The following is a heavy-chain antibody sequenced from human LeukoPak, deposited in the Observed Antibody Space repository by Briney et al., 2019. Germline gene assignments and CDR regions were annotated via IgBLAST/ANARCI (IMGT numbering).Heavy chain of an antibody. CDR2: IYYSGNT. CDR3: ARNPTTVSQGFDP. Sequence: SETLSLTCTVSGGSISSSSYYWGWIRQPPGKGLEWVGSIYYSGNTYYNPSLKSRVTMSVDTSKNQFSLKLSSVTAADTAVYYCARNPTTVSQGFDPWGQGTLVTVSS. CDR1: GGSISSSSYY. D-gene: IGHD4-17*01. J-gene: IGHJ5*02. V-gene: IGHV4-39*01.